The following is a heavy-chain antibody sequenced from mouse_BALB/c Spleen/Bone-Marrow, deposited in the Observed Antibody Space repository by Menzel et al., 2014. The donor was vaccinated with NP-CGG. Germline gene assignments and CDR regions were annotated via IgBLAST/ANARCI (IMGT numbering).Heavy chain of an antibody. CDR2: IDPANGNT. V-gene: IGHV14-3*02. CDR3: ARDSPYAMDY. J-gene: IGHJ4*01. CDR1: GFNIKDTY. Sequence: VHVKQSGAELVKPWASVKLSCTASGFNIKDTYMHWVKQRPEQGLEWIGRIDPANGNTKYDPKFQGKATITADTSSNTAYLQLSSLTSEDTAVYYCARDSPYAMDYWGQGTSVTVSS.